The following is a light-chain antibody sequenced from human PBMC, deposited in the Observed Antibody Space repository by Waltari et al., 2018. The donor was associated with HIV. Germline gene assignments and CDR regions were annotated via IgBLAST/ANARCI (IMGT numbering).Light chain of an antibody. CDR3: QQYNNWWT. CDR2: DAS. V-gene: IGKV3-15*01. CDR1: QSVSSN. Sequence: EIVMTQSPATLSVSPGERANLSCTASQSVSSNLAWYQQKPGQAPRLLIYDASTRATGIPARFSASGSGTEFSLTISSLQSEDFALYYCQQYNNWWTFGQGTKVEIK. J-gene: IGKJ1*01.